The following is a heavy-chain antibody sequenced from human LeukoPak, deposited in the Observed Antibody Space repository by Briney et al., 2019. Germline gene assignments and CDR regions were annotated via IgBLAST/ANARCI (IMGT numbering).Heavy chain of an antibody. J-gene: IGHJ4*02. CDR1: GYSFSSYW. Sequence: GESLKISCKGSGYSFSSYWIGWVRQMPGRGLEWMGIIYPGDSDTRYSPSFQGQVTISADKSITTAYLQWSSLKASDTAMYYCARFPGATTIDYWGQGTLVTVSS. CDR2: IYPGDSDT. V-gene: IGHV5-51*01. D-gene: IGHD1-26*01. CDR3: ARFPGATTIDY.